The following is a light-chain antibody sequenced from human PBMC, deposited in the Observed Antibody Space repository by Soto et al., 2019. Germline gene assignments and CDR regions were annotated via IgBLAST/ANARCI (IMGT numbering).Light chain of an antibody. J-gene: IGLJ2*01. V-gene: IGLV3-21*04. Sequence: SYELTQPPSVSVAPGKTARITCGGNNIGSKSVHWYQQKPGQAPVLVIYYDSDWPSGIPERFSCSNAGNTATLTISRVEAGDEADYYCQVWDSSSDHVVFGGGTKVTVL. CDR1: NIGSKS. CDR2: YDS. CDR3: QVWDSSSDHVV.